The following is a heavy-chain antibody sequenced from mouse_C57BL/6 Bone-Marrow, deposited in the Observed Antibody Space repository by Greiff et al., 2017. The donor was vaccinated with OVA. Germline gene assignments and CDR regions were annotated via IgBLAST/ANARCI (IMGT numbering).Heavy chain of an antibody. Sequence: EVQVVESGGGLVQPGGSLKLSCAASGFTFSDYYMYWVRQTPEQRLEWVAYISNGGGSTYYPDTVKGRFTISRDNAKNTLYLQMSRLKSEDTAMYCCARRGYDDYAMDYWGQGTSVTVSS. D-gene: IGHD2-2*01. CDR3: ARRGYDDYAMDY. CDR1: GFTFSDYY. CDR2: ISNGGGST. V-gene: IGHV5-12*01. J-gene: IGHJ4*01.